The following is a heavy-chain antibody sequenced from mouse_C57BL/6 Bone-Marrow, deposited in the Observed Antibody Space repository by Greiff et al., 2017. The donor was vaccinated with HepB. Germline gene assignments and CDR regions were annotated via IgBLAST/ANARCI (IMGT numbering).Heavy chain of an antibody. V-gene: IGHV1-85*01. Sequence: QVQLQQSGPELVKPGASVKLSCKASGYTFTSYDINWVKQRPGQGLEWIGWIYPRDGSTKYNEKFKGKATLTVDTSSSTAYMELHSLTSEDSAVYFCERRGDYYDTLYWYFDVWGTGTTVTVSS. CDR2: IYPRDGST. CDR3: ERRGDYYDTLYWYFDV. D-gene: IGHD1-1*01. CDR1: GYTFTSYD. J-gene: IGHJ1*03.